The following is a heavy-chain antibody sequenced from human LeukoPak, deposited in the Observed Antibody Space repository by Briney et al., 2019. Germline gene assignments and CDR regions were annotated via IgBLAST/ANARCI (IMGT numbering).Heavy chain of an antibody. CDR1: GFTFSSYA. Sequence: PGGSLRLSCAASGFTFSSYAMHWVRQAPGKGLEWVAVISYDGSNKYYADSVKGRFTISRDNSKNTLYLQMNSLRAEDTAVYYCARDPSYYDFWSGYSSGYFDYWGQGTLVTVSS. CDR3: ARDPSYYDFWSGYSSGYFDY. J-gene: IGHJ4*02. V-gene: IGHV3-30-3*01. D-gene: IGHD3-3*01. CDR2: ISYDGSNK.